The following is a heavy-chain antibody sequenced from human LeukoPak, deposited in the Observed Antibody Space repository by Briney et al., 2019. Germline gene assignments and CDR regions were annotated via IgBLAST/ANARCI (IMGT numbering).Heavy chain of an antibody. V-gene: IGHV4-39*01. CDR2: IYYSGST. CDR1: GGSISSGSYY. D-gene: IGHD3-3*01. Sequence: SETLSLTCTVSGGSISSGSYYWGWIRQPPGKGLEWIGSIYYSGSTYYNPSLKSRVTISVDTSKNQFSLKLSSVTAADTAVYYCANLGWFIPRNWFDPWGQGTLVTVSS. J-gene: IGHJ5*02. CDR3: ANLGWFIPRNWFDP.